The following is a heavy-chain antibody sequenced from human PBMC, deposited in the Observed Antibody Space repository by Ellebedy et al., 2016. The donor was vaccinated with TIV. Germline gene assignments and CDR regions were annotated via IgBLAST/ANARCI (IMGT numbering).Heavy chain of an antibody. Sequence: PGGSLRLSCVASGFTFSSYWMHWVRQAPGKGLVWVSRITYDGSHVNYADSVKGRFTISRDNAKNTLYLQMSSLRAEDTAVYYCARGHIAPEDYWGQGTLVTVSS. CDR1: GFTFSSYW. V-gene: IGHV3-74*01. CDR2: ITYDGSHV. CDR3: ARGHIAPEDY. J-gene: IGHJ4*02. D-gene: IGHD2-21*01.